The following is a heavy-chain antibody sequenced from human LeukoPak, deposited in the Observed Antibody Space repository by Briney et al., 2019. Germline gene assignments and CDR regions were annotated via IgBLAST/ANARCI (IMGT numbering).Heavy chain of an antibody. CDR1: GFIFSNSG. Sequence: PGGSLRLSCAASGFIFSNSGMHWVRQAPGKGLEWVAVISYDGSNKYYADSVKGRFSISRDNSKNTLYLEMNSLRPEDTAVYYCAKDSRRYFGSEFDFWGQGTLVTVSS. CDR3: AKDSRRYFGSEFDF. D-gene: IGHD3-22*01. V-gene: IGHV3-30*18. CDR2: ISYDGSNK. J-gene: IGHJ4*02.